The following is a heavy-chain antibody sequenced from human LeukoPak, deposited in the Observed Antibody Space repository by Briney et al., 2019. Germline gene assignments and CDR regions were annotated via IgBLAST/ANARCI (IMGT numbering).Heavy chain of an antibody. CDR2: IYHSGST. CDR3: ARSDSLYSGCYGFDY. D-gene: IGHD5-12*01. Sequence: SETLSLTCAVSGYSISSGYYWGWIRQPPGKGLEWIGSIYHSGSTYYNPSLKSRVTISVDTSKNQFPLKLSSVTAADTAVYYCARSDSLYSGCYGFDYWGQGTLVTVSS. J-gene: IGHJ4*02. V-gene: IGHV4-38-2*01. CDR1: GYSISSGYY.